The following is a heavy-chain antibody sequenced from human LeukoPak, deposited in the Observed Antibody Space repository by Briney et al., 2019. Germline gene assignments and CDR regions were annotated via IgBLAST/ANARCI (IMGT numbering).Heavy chain of an antibody. CDR3: ARKRGGSYGGVFDY. D-gene: IGHD5-18*01. Sequence: GGSLRLSCAASGFTFSSYGMSWVRQAPGKGLEWVSAISGSGGSTYYADSVKGRFTISRDNSKNTLYLQMNSLRAEDTAVYYCARKRGGSYGGVFDYWGQGTLVTVSS. CDR2: ISGSGGST. CDR1: GFTFSSYG. J-gene: IGHJ4*02. V-gene: IGHV3-23*01.